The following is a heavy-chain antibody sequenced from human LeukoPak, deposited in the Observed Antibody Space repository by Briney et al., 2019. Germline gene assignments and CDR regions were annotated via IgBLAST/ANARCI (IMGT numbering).Heavy chain of an antibody. V-gene: IGHV1-2*06. J-gene: IGHJ6*03. Sequence: GASVKVSCKASGYTFTGYYMHWVRQAPGQGLEWMGRINPNSGGTNYAQKFQGRVTMTRDTSISTAYMELSRLRSDDTAVYYCARDREITFGGVIAYYYYYMDVWGKGATVTVSS. D-gene: IGHD3-16*02. CDR3: ARDREITFGGVIAYYYYYMDV. CDR1: GYTFTGYY. CDR2: INPNSGGT.